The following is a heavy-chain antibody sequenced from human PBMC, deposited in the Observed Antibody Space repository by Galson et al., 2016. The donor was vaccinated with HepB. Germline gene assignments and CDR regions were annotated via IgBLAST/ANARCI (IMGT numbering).Heavy chain of an antibody. V-gene: IGHV3-7*03. CDR2: IKPDGSER. CDR3: ALYYYDSTGFVEYFQH. D-gene: IGHD3-22*01. Sequence: SLRLSCATSGFTFGSVWMSWVRQAPGKGLEWVANIKPDGSERYYVDSLKGRFTISRDNAENSLKLQMNNLRAEDTAVYFFALYYYDSTGFVEYFQHWGQGTRVTVSS. J-gene: IGHJ1*01. CDR1: GFTFGSVW.